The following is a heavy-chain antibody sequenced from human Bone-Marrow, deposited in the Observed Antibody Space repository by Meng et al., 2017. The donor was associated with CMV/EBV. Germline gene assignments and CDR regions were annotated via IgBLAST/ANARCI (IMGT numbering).Heavy chain of an antibody. Sequence: GESLKISCAASGFTFSSYSMNWVRQAPGKGLEWVSSISSSSSYIYYADSVKGRFTISRDNAKNSLYLQMNSLRAEDTAVYYCARGGFLGYGMDVWGQGTTVTVSS. CDR1: GFTFSSYS. J-gene: IGHJ6*02. CDR3: ARGGFLGYGMDV. V-gene: IGHV3-21*01. D-gene: IGHD3-3*01. CDR2: ISSSSSYI.